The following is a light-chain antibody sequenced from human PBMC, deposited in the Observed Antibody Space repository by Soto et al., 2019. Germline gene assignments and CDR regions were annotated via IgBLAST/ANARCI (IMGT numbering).Light chain of an antibody. J-gene: IGKJ3*01. V-gene: IGKV1-39*01. CDR1: QSISSY. CDR3: QQSYSSPFT. Sequence: DIQMTQSPSSLSASVGDRVTITCRASQSISSYLNWYQQKPGKAPNLLIYAASSLQSGVPSKFSGSGSGTYFTLTISSLQPEDFATYYCQQSYSSPFTFGPGTKVDIK. CDR2: AAS.